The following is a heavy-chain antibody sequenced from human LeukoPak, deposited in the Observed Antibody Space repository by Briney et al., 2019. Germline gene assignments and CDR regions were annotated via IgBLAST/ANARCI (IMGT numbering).Heavy chain of an antibody. D-gene: IGHD3-22*01. V-gene: IGHV4-39*07. J-gene: IGHJ5*02. Sequence: SETLSLTCTVSGGSISSSSYYWGWIRQPPGKGLEWIGSIYYSGSTYYNPSLKSRVTISVDTSKNQFSLKLSSVTAADTAVYYCARDLSFDYYDSSPNWFDPWGQGTLVTVSS. CDR1: GGSISSSSYY. CDR2: IYYSGST. CDR3: ARDLSFDYYDSSPNWFDP.